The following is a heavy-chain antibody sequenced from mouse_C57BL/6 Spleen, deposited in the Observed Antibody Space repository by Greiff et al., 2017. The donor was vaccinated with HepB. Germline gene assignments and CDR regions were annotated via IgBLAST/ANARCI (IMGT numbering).Heavy chain of an antibody. CDR2: FYPGSGSI. CDR3: ARHELAYGSRSYWYFDV. V-gene: IGHV1-62-2*01. CDR1: GYTFTEYT. Sequence: VQLQQSGAELVKPGASVKLSCKASGYTFTEYTIHWVKQRSGQGLEWIGWFYPGSGSIKYNEKFKDKATLTADKSSSTVYMELSRLTSEDSAVYFCARHELAYGSRSYWYFDVWGTGTTVTVSS. D-gene: IGHD1-1*01. J-gene: IGHJ1*03.